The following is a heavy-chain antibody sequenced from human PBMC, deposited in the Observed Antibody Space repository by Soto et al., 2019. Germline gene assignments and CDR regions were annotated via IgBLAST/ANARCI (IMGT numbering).Heavy chain of an antibody. CDR1: GYSFTSYW. CDR2: IYPGDSDT. V-gene: IGHV5-51*01. CDR3: ARAPRAAAGTYDWFDP. D-gene: IGHD6-13*01. Sequence: GESLKISCKGSGYSFTSYWIGWVRQMPGKGLEWMGIIYPGDSDTRYSPSFQGQVTISADKSISTAYLQWSSLKASDTAMYYCARAPRAAAGTYDWFDPWGQGTLVTVSS. J-gene: IGHJ5*02.